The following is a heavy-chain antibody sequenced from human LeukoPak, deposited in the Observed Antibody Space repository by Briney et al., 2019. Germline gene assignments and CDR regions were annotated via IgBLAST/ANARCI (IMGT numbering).Heavy chain of an antibody. CDR1: GGSISSGGYS. V-gene: IGHV4-30-2*01. CDR3: ASTMVRGYYFDY. Sequence: SETLSLTCAVSGGSISSGGYSWSWLRQPPGKGLEWIGYIYHSGSTYYNPSLKSRVTISVDRSKNQFSLKLSSVTAADTAVYYCASTMVRGYYFDYWGQGTLVTVSS. J-gene: IGHJ4*02. CDR2: IYHSGST. D-gene: IGHD3-10*01.